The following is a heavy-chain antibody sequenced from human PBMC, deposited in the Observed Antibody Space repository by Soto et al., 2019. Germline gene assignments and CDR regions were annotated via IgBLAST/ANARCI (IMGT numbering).Heavy chain of an antibody. CDR1: GFTFRSYV. J-gene: IGHJ4*02. CDR2: TSYDGSNN. V-gene: IGHV3-33*05. Sequence: QVYLVESGGGVVQPGTSLRLSCVGSGFTFRSYVIHWVRQAPGKGLEWVALTSYDGSNNFYGDSVKGRFTISRHNSRNTVELQMDSLRFEDTALYYCARWGTTGGLDVWGQGTLVSVSS. CDR3: ARWGTTGGLDV. D-gene: IGHD3-16*01.